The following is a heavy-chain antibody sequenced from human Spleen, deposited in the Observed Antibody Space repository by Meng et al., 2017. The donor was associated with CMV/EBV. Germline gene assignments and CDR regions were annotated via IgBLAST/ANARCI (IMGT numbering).Heavy chain of an antibody. D-gene: IGHD6-13*01. CDR2: IDHSGST. Sequence: SETLSLTCTVSGGAFSGYYWSWIRQSPGKGLEWIGEIDHSGSTNYNPSLKSRVSISVDTSKNQFSLKLTSVTAADTTMYYCARHFEPGIAAAGTSSGYWGQGKLVTVSS. J-gene: IGHJ4*02. V-gene: IGHV4-34*01. CDR3: ARHFEPGIAAAGTSSGY. CDR1: GGAFSGYY.